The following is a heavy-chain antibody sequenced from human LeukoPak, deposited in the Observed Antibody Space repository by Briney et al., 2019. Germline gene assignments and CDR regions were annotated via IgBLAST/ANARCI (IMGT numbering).Heavy chain of an antibody. CDR1: GFTFSSHG. CDR2: ISASAGST. V-gene: IGHV3-23*01. Sequence: PGGSLRLSCAASGFTFSSHGMSWVRQAPGKGLEWVSVISASAGSTHYVDSVKGRFTISRDNAKNSLYLQMNSLRAEDTAVYYCASSYSSDWYSRWIDYWGQGTLVTVSS. D-gene: IGHD6-19*01. CDR3: ASSYSSDWYSRWIDY. J-gene: IGHJ4*02.